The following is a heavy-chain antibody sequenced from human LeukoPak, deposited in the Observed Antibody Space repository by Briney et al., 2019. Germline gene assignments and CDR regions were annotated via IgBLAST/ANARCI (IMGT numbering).Heavy chain of an antibody. J-gene: IGHJ6*03. V-gene: IGHV4-59*01. CDR2: IYYSGST. D-gene: IGHD2-21*01. CDR3: AKSGDTPFGYYYYYYMDV. CDR1: GGSISSYY. Sequence: PSETLSLTCTVSGGSISSYYWSWIRQPPGKGLEWIGYIYYSGSTNYNPSLKSRVTISVDTSKNQFSLKLSSVTAADTAVYYCAKSGDTPFGYYYYYYMDVWGKGTTVTVSS.